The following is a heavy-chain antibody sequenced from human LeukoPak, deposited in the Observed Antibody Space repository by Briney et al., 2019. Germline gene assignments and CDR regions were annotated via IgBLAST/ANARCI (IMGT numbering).Heavy chain of an antibody. CDR3: ARDGCTNGVCYDY. CDR1: GFSFSTYS. CDR2: ISSSSGYI. D-gene: IGHD2-8*01. Sequence: GGSLRLSCAASGFSFSTYSMNWVRQAPGKGLEWDSSISSSSGYIYYADSVKGRFTISRDNAKNSLYLQMNSLRAEDTAVYYCARDGCTNGVCYDYWGQGTLVTVSS. J-gene: IGHJ4*02. V-gene: IGHV3-21*01.